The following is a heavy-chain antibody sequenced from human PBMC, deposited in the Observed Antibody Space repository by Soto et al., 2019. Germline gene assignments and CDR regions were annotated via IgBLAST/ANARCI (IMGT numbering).Heavy chain of an antibody. V-gene: IGHV3-23*01. CDR2: ISGSAGST. CDR1: GFTFSSYA. J-gene: IGHJ4*02. CDR3: AKVGGTSHAPIPVDD. Sequence: EVQLLESGGGLVQPGGSLRLSCAASGFTFSSYAMNWVRPAPGKGLEWVSAISGSAGSTYYADSVKGRFTIARDNTKKTLYLQVDSLRAEDTALYYCAKVGGTSHAPIPVDDWGQGTLVTVSS. D-gene: IGHD2-2*02.